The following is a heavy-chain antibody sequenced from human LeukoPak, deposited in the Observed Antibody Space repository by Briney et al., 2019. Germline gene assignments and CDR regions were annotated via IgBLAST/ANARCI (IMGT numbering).Heavy chain of an antibody. J-gene: IGHJ4*02. Sequence: GGSLRLSCAASGFTFSSCWMHWVRQAPGKGLVWVSRINSDGSSTSYADSVKGRFTISRDNAKNTLYLQMNSLRAEDTAVYYCAKDRRAVPAARRLDYWGQGTLVTVSS. V-gene: IGHV3-74*01. CDR3: AKDRRAVPAARRLDY. D-gene: IGHD2-2*01. CDR1: GFTFSSCW. CDR2: INSDGSST.